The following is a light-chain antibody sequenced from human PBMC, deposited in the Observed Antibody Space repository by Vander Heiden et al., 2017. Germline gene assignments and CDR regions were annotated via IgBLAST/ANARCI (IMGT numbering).Light chain of an antibody. CDR1: SSNIGAGYD. V-gene: IGLV1-40*01. CDR2: GNS. J-gene: IGLJ2*01. Sequence: QSVLTQPPSVSGAPGQRVTISCTGSSSNIGAGYDVHWYQQLPGTAPKLLSYGNSNRPSGVPDRFSGSKSGTSASLAITGLQAEDEADYYCQSYDSSLSGFHVVFGGGTKLTVL. CDR3: QSYDSSLSGFHVV.